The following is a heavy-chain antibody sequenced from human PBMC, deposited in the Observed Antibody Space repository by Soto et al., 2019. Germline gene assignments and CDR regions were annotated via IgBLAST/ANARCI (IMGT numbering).Heavy chain of an antibody. Sequence: GGSLRLSCAASGFTVSSNYMSWVRQAPGKGLEWVSVIYSGGSTYYADSVKGRFTISRDNSKNTLYLQMNSLRAEDTAVYYCAREPGIGGDPHYYYYYGMDVWGQGTTVTVSS. CDR3: AREPGIGGDPHYYYYYGMDV. CDR1: GFTVSSNY. CDR2: IYSGGST. J-gene: IGHJ6*02. D-gene: IGHD3-16*01. V-gene: IGHV3-53*01.